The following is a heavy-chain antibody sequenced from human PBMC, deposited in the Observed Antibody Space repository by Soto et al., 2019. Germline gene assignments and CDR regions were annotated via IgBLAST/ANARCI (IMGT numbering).Heavy chain of an antibody. CDR3: ARDDKPRLRFLNSYGMDV. D-gene: IGHD3-3*01. Sequence: GASVKVSCKASGGTFSSYAISWARQTPGQGLEWMGGIIPIFGTANYAQKFQGRVTITADGSTSTAYMELSSLRSEDTAVYYCARDDKPRLRFLNSYGMDVWGQGTTVTVSS. J-gene: IGHJ6*02. CDR1: GGTFSSYA. V-gene: IGHV1-69*13. CDR2: IIPIFGTA.